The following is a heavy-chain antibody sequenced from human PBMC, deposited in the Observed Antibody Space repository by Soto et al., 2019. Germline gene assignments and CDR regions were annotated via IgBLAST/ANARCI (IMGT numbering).Heavy chain of an antibody. CDR1: GGSISGSSYY. D-gene: IGHD3-22*01. CDR2: IYYSGNT. Sequence: SETLSLTCTVSGGSISGSSYYWGWIRQPPGKGLEWIGSIYYSGNTYYNPSLKSRVTISVDTSKNQFSLKLSSVTAADTAIYYCALGGYWVTTYYYYYGMDVWGQGTTVTVSS. CDR3: ALGGYWVTTYYYYYGMDV. J-gene: IGHJ6*02. V-gene: IGHV4-39*01.